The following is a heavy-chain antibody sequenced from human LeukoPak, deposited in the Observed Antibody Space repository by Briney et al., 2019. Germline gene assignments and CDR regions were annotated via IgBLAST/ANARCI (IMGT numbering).Heavy chain of an antibody. V-gene: IGHV1-18*01. CDR2: ISAYNGNT. Sequence: ASVKVSCKASGYTFTSYGISWVRQAPGQGLEWMARISAYNGNTNYAQKLQGRVTMTTDTSTSTAYMELRSLRSDDTAVYYCARDIIVATIAGRAFDIWGQGTMVTVSS. J-gene: IGHJ3*02. CDR1: GYTFTSYG. CDR3: ARDIIVATIAGRAFDI. D-gene: IGHD5-12*01.